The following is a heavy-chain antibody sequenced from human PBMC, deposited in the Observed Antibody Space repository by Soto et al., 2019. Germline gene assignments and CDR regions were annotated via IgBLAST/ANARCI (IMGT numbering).Heavy chain of an antibody. V-gene: IGHV4-39*01. Sequence: PSETLSLTCTASGGSITSSSYYWGWIRQSPGKGLEWIGDIDYRGNTYYNPSLKSRVTIPADTSKNQFSLKLTHVTAADTAVYYCARRRWLTTSWFDHWGQGTLVTVSS. CDR2: IDYRGNT. CDR3: ARRRWLTTSWFDH. J-gene: IGHJ5*02. CDR1: GGSITSSSYY. D-gene: IGHD4-17*01.